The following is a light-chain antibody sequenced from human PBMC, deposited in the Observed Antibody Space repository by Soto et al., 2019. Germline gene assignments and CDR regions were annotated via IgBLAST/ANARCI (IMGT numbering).Light chain of an antibody. Sequence: DIVMTQSPLSLPVTLGQPASISCRASQSLVHSDGNTYLNWFQQRPGQSPRRLIYRVSNRDSGVPDRFSGSGSGTDFTLKISRVEAEYVGVYYCMQGTHRRTFGQGTKVEIK. CDR2: RVS. CDR3: MQGTHRRT. J-gene: IGKJ1*01. V-gene: IGKV2-30*02. CDR1: QSLVHSDGNTY.